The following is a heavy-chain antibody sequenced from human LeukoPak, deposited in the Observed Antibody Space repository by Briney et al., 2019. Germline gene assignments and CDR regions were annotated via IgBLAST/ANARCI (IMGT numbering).Heavy chain of an antibody. Sequence: GASVKVSCKASGYTFTSYGINWVRQATGQGLEWMGWMNPNNGNTNYAQKFQGRITITRNTSITTAYMELSSLKSEDTAMYFCVRNYGDYDYLPSEYYFDPWGQGTLVTVSS. V-gene: IGHV1-8*03. CDR2: MNPNNGNT. CDR3: VRNYGDYDYLPSEYYFDP. J-gene: IGHJ5*02. CDR1: GYTFTSYG. D-gene: IGHD4-17*01.